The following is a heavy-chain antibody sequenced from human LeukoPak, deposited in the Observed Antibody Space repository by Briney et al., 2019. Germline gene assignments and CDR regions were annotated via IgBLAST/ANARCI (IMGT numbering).Heavy chain of an antibody. CDR3: ARVGFGHDVGNY. Sequence: ASVKVSCKASGYIFSSYYMYWVRQAPGQGLEWMGIINPSGGSIRYAQKFQGRVTMTRDTSTSTVYMELSRLRSDDTAVYYCARVGFGHDVGNYWGQGTLVTVSS. J-gene: IGHJ4*02. CDR1: GYIFSSYY. D-gene: IGHD3-10*01. V-gene: IGHV1-46*01. CDR2: INPSGGSI.